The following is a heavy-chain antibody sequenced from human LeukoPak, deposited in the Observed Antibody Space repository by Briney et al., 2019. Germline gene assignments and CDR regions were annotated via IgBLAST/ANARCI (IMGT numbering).Heavy chain of an antibody. CDR3: ARGTGYYDFWSGYYFGAFDI. CDR2: INPNSGGT. Sequence: ASVKVSCKASGYTFTGYYMHWVRQAPGQGLEWMGWINPNSGGTNYAQKLQGRVTMTRDTSISTAYMELSRLRSDDTAVYYCARGTGYYDFWSGYYFGAFDIWGQGTMVTVSS. V-gene: IGHV1-2*02. D-gene: IGHD3-3*01. J-gene: IGHJ3*02. CDR1: GYTFTGYY.